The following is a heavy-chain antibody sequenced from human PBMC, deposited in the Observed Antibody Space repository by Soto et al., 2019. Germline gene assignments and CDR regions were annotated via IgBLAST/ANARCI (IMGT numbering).Heavy chain of an antibody. CDR1: GYTFTSYD. Sequence: QVQLVQSGAEVKKPGASVKVSCQASGYTFTSYDINWVRQATGQGLEWMGWMNHNSGNTGYAQKFQCRVTMTRNTSISTAYMELSSLSSENTAVYYCAIRAYSSGLYFEYWGQGTLVTDSS. V-gene: IGHV1-8*01. CDR2: MNHNSGNT. D-gene: IGHD6-19*01. CDR3: AIRAYSSGLYFEY. J-gene: IGHJ4*02.